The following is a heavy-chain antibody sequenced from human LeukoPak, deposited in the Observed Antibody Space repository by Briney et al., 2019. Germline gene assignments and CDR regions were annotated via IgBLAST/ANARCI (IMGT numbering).Heavy chain of an antibody. J-gene: IGHJ5*02. D-gene: IGHD5-12*01. V-gene: IGHV4-59*08. Sequence: SETLSLTCTVSGGSITSDYWNWVRQRPGEGLEWIGYIYYTGRTSYNPSLTSRASISLHTSRNQFSLKLSSVAAADTAIYYCVRHTYSGYEHLTWGQGTLVTASS. CDR1: GGSITSDY. CDR2: IYYTGRT. CDR3: VRHTYSGYEHLT.